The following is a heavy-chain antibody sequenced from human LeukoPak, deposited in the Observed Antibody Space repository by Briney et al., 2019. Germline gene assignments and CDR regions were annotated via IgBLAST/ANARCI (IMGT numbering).Heavy chain of an antibody. D-gene: IGHD3/OR15-3a*01. CDR2: IYTSGST. J-gene: IGHJ5*02. V-gene: IGHV4-61*02. Sequence: PSETLSLTCTVSGGSISSSSYYWSWIRQPAGKGLEWIGRIYTSGSTNYNPSLKSRVTMSVDTSKNQFSLKLSSVTAADTAVYYCARHRTNWFDPWGQGTLVTVSS. CDR3: ARHRTNWFDP. CDR1: GGSISSSSYY.